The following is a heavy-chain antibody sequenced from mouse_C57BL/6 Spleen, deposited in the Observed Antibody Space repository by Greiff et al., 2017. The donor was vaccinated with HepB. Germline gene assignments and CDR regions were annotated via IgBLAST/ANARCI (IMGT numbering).Heavy chain of an antibody. Sequence: VQLQQSGAELVNPGASVKISCKASGYAFSSYWMNWVKQRPGKGLEWIGQIYPGDGDTNYNGKFKGKATLTADKSSSTAYMQLSSLTSEDSAVYFCARGHGSSEGYFDYWGQGTTLTVSS. D-gene: IGHD1-1*01. CDR2: IYPGDGDT. J-gene: IGHJ2*01. V-gene: IGHV1-80*01. CDR1: GYAFSSYW. CDR3: ARGHGSSEGYFDY.